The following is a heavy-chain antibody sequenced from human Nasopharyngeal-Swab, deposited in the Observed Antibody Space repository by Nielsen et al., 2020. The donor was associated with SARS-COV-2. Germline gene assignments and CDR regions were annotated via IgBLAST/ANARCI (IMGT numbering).Heavy chain of an antibody. CDR1: GGSISSYY. CDR2: IYYSGST. V-gene: IGHV4-59*01. Sequence: GSLRLSCTVSGGSISSYYWSWIRQPPGKGLEWIGYIYYSGSTNYNPSLKSRVTISVDTSKNQFSLKLSSVTAADTAVYYCARDLTYYYDSSGYYRYGMDVWGQGTTVTVSS. D-gene: IGHD3-22*01. CDR3: ARDLTYYYDSSGYYRYGMDV. J-gene: IGHJ6*02.